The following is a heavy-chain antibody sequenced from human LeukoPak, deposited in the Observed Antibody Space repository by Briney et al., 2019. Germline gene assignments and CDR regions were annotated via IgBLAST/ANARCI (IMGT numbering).Heavy chain of an antibody. CDR3: ARCYGSGSYFDY. D-gene: IGHD3-10*01. CDR1: GGSISSYY. Sequence: SETLSLTCTVSGGSISSYYWSWIRQPPGKGLEWIGYIYYSGSTNYNPSLKSRVTISVDTSKNQFSLKLSSVTAADTAVYYCARCYGSGSYFDYWGQGTLVTVSS. J-gene: IGHJ4*02. V-gene: IGHV4-59*08. CDR2: IYYSGST.